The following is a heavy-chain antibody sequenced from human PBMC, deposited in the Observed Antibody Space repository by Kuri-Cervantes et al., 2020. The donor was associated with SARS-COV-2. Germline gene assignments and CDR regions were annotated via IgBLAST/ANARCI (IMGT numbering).Heavy chain of an antibody. V-gene: IGHV1-69*05. CDR3: ARHIGEFWSGRNGVFDY. J-gene: IGHJ4*02. Sequence: SVKVSCKASGGTFSSYAISWVRQAPGQGLEWMGGIIPIFGTANYAQKFQGRVTITTDESTSTAYMELSSLRSEDTAVYYCARHIGEFWSGRNGVFDYWGQGTLVTVSS. CDR1: GGTFSSYA. D-gene: IGHD3-3*01. CDR2: IIPIFGTA.